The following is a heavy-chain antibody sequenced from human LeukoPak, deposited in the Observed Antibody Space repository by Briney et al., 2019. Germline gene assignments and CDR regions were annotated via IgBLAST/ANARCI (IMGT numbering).Heavy chain of an antibody. CDR3: ARSGGDNTAMVTYPFYY. CDR1: GFTFSSYA. V-gene: IGHV3-7*04. Sequence: GGSLRLSCAASGFTFSSYAMSWVRQAPGKGLEWVANIKQDGSEKYYVDSVKGRFTISRDNAKNSLYLQMNSQGAEDTAVYYCARSGGDNTAMVTYPFYYWGQGTLVTVSS. CDR2: IKQDGSEK. J-gene: IGHJ4*02. D-gene: IGHD5-18*01.